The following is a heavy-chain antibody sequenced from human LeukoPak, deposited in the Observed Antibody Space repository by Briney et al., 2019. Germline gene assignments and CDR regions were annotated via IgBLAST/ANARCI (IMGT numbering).Heavy chain of an antibody. CDR1: GDGVSSHTAT. CDR3: ARAVAVARYYYYGMDV. V-gene: IGHV6-1*01. Sequence: SQTLSLTCAISGDGVSSHTATWNWIRQSPSRGLEWLGRTYYRSKWYNDYAVSVKSRITINPDTSKNQFSLQLNSVTPEDTAVYYCARAVAVARYYYYGMDVWGQGTTVTVSS. CDR2: TYYRSKWYN. D-gene: IGHD6-19*01. J-gene: IGHJ6*02.